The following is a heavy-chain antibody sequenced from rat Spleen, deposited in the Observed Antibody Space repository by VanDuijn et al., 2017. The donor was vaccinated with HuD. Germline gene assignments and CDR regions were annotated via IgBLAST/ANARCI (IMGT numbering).Heavy chain of an antibody. D-gene: IGHD1-4*01. CDR3: TSEPGYNSYFAY. Sequence: EVQLVESGGGLVQPGRSLKLSCSASGFTFSDYTMAWVRQAPTKGLEWVATMSYDGSSTYYRGSVKGRFTISRGNARSSLYLHMDSLRSEDTASYYCTSEPGYNSYFAYWGQGVMVTVSS. V-gene: IGHV5-20*01. J-gene: IGHJ2*01. CDR2: MSYDGSST. CDR1: GFTFSDYT.